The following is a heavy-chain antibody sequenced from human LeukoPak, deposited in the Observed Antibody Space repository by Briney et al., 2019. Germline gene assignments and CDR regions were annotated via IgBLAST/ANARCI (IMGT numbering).Heavy chain of an antibody. CDR3: AREKTGTKLYFDY. CDR1: GGTFSSYT. CDR2: IIPILGIA. Sequence: SVKVSCKASGGTFSSYTISWVRQAPGQGLEWMGRIIPILGIANYAQKFQGRVTITADKSTSTAYMELSRLRSEDTAVYYCAREKTGTKLYFDYWGQGNLGTLSP. J-gene: IGHJ4*02. D-gene: IGHD1-7*01. V-gene: IGHV1-69*04.